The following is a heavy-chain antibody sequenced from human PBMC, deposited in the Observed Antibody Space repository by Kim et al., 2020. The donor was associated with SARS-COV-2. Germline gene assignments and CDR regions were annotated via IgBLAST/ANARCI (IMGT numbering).Heavy chain of an antibody. Sequence: DSVKGRFTISRDNAKNSLYLQMNSLRDEDTAVYYCARYSGWAYYYYGMDVWGQGTTVTVSS. V-gene: IGHV3-48*02. J-gene: IGHJ6*02. CDR3: ARYSGWAYYYYGMDV. D-gene: IGHD5-12*01.